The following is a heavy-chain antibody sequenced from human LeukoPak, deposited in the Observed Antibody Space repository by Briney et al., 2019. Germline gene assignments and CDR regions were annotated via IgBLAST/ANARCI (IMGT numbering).Heavy chain of an antibody. D-gene: IGHD3-22*01. V-gene: IGHV3-74*01. CDR1: GFPFSSYW. Sequence: GGSLRLSRAASGFPFSSYWMHWVRQVPGKGLVWVSRINGDGSSTSYADSVKGRFTISRDNAKNTLYLQMNGLRAEDTAVYYCARDGDSSGYYVNFDYWAQGTLVTVSS. CDR3: ARDGDSSGYYVNFDY. J-gene: IGHJ4*02. CDR2: INGDGSST.